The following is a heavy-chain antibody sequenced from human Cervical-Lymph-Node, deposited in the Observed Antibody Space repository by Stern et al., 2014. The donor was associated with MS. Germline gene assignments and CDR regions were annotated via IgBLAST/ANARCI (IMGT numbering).Heavy chain of an antibody. D-gene: IGHD3-10*01. CDR1: GGSISSGDYY. Sequence: QLQLQESGPGLVKPSQTLSLTCTVSGGSISSGDYYWNWIRQPAGKGLEWIGRVYTSGSTNYNPSLKSRVTISLDASKNQFSLKLSSVTAADTAVYYCARRGDAWGQGILVTVSS. CDR3: ARRGDA. J-gene: IGHJ5*02. CDR2: VYTSGST. V-gene: IGHV4-61*02.